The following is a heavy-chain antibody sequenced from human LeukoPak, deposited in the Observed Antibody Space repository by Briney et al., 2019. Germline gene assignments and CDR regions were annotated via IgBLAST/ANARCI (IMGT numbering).Heavy chain of an antibody. Sequence: GGSLRLSCAASGFTFRSYEMNWVRQAPGKGLEWVSYISSGGSTKYYADSVKGRFTISRDNAKNSLSQQMNSLRAEDTAVYYCARMDDLRFDPWGQGTLVTVSS. D-gene: IGHD1-1*01. CDR2: ISSGGSTK. J-gene: IGHJ5*02. V-gene: IGHV3-48*03. CDR1: GFTFRSYE. CDR3: ARMDDLRFDP.